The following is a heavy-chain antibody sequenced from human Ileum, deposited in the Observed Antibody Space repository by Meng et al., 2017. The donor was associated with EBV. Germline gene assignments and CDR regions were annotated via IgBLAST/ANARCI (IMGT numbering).Heavy chain of an antibody. V-gene: IGHV3-53*01. CDR3: ARGPDWAKGGY. J-gene: IGHJ4*02. CDR1: GFTVSSYH. CDR2: IYIGGDT. D-gene: IGHD3/OR15-3a*01. Sequence: EGHVVESGGGLIQPGGSLGPSCAPSGFTVSSYHMSWVRQAPGKGLEWVSTIYIGGDTFYADSVKDRFTISRDNSKNTLFLQMNRLTVEDTAVYYCARGPDWAKGGYWGLGTLVTVSS.